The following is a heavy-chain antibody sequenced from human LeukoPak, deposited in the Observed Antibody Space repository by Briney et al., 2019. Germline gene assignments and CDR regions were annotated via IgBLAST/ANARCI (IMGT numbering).Heavy chain of an antibody. Sequence: GGSLRLSCAASGFTFSSYAMTWVRQPPGKGLEGVSSITGSTGSTYYADSVKGRFTISRDNSKNTLYLQMNSLRAEDTVVYYCAKRYSGSSGLYNFDYWGQGTLVTVSS. CDR1: GFTFSSYA. CDR3: AKRYSGSSGLYNFDY. V-gene: IGHV3-23*01. J-gene: IGHJ4*02. D-gene: IGHD1-26*01. CDR2: ITGSTGST.